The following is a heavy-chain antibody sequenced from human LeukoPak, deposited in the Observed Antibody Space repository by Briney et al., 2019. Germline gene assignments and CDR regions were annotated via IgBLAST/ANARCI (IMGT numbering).Heavy chain of an antibody. CDR3: ARGRRAAAGQEY. V-gene: IGHV1-8*01. J-gene: IGHJ4*02. CDR2: MNPNSGNT. CDR1: GYTFTSYD. Sequence: GASVKVSCKASGYTFTSYDINWVRQATGQGLEWMGWMNPNSGNTGYAQRFQGRVTMTRNTSISTAYMELSSLRSEDTAVYYCARGRRAAAGQEYWGQGTLVTVSS. D-gene: IGHD6-13*01.